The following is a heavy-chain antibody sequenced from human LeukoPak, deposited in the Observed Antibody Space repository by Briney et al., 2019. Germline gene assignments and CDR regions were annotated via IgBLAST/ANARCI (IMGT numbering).Heavy chain of an antibody. J-gene: IGHJ5*02. Sequence: PSETLSLTCTVSGASISSGSYYWSWLRQPAGKGLEWIGRIYASGSSNYNPSLKSRVTISIDASRNQVSLKLSSVTAADTAVYYCARGDYGDYDAWFDPWGQGTLVTVSS. V-gene: IGHV4-61*02. D-gene: IGHD4-17*01. CDR1: GASISSGSYY. CDR2: IYASGSS. CDR3: ARGDYGDYDAWFDP.